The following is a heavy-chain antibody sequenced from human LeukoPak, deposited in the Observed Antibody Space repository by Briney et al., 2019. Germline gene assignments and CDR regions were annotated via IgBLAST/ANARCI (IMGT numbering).Heavy chain of an antibody. CDR1: GFTFSNYW. CDR2: IYIDGSST. CDR3: ARGDGATPPDVFDI. Sequence: GGSLRLSCAASGFTFSNYWMHWVGQGPGKGLVWVSRIYIDGSSTDYADSVKGRFTISRDNAKNTLYLQMNSLRGEDTAVYYCARGDGATPPDVFDIWGQGTMVTVSS. J-gene: IGHJ3*02. D-gene: IGHD3-10*01. V-gene: IGHV3-74*01.